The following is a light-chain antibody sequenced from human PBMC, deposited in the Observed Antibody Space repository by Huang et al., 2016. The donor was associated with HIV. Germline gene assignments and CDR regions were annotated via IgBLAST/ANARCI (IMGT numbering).Light chain of an antibody. CDR3: QHYRVWPPVYT. J-gene: IGKJ2*01. CDR2: AAS. V-gene: IGKV3-15*01. CDR1: QTVSSN. Sequence: EIVMTQSPATLSVSPGERATLSCRASQTVSSNLAWYQQKPGQAPRLLIYAASTRATDIPARFSGSGSETEFTLTISSLQSEDFAVYYCQHYRVWPPVYTFGQGTKLEIK.